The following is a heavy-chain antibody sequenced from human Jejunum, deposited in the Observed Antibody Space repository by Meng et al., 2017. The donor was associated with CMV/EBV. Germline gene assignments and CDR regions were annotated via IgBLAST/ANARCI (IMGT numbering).Heavy chain of an antibody. Sequence: SFEVSGHTFNGYHIRWLRQAPGQGLEWVRRINPSSGGSTHIQKFQGRVTMTRDTSIRTVYMKLRRLTSADTALYYCVTSPYQLQWGYWGQGTLVTVSS. D-gene: IGHD2-2*01. CDR2: INPSSGGS. CDR3: VTSPYQLQWGY. J-gene: IGHJ4*02. V-gene: IGHV1-2*06. CDR1: GHTFNGYH.